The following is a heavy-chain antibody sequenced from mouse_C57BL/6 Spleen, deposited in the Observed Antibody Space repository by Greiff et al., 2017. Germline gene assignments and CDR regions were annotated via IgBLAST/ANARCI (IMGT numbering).Heavy chain of an antibody. CDR2: IDPSDSYT. Sequence: VQLQQSGAELVKPGASVKLSCKASGYTFTSYWMQWVKQRPGQGLEWIGEIDPSDSYTNYNQKFKGKATLTVDTSSSPAYMQLSSLTSEDSAVYYCARKRDGYSWYFDYWGQGTTRTVSS. CDR3: ARKRDGYSWYFDY. V-gene: IGHV1-50*01. D-gene: IGHD2-3*01. CDR1: GYTFTSYW. J-gene: IGHJ2*01.